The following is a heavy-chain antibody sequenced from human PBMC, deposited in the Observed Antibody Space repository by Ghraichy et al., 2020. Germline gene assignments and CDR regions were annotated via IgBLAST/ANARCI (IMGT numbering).Heavy chain of an antibody. CDR2: INPNSGGT. J-gene: IGHJ4*02. V-gene: IGHV1-2*02. CDR1: GYTFTGYY. D-gene: IGHD5-18*01. Sequence: ASVKVSCKASGYTFTGYYMHWVRQAPGQGLEWMGWINPNSGGTNYAQKFQGRVTMTRDTSISIAYMELSRLRSDDTAVYYCARSGYSYAPFDYWGQGTLVTVSS. CDR3: ARSGYSYAPFDY.